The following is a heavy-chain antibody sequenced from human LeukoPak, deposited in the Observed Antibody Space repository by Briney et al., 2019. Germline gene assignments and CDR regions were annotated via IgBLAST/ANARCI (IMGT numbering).Heavy chain of an antibody. D-gene: IGHD2-2*01. CDR2: TYPVAPNT. CDR3: ARGPYCSSTSCYSPYYSYYMDV. J-gene: IGHJ6*03. Sequence: GEFLQISCNGSGYSFTNYWIGWVRHLPGEGLEGLGITYPVAPNTRYRPYFKGQVTISADKAITTACLQWSSLKASDTAMYYCARGPYCSSTSCYSPYYSYYMDVWGKGTTVTVS. CDR1: GYSFTNYW. V-gene: IGHV5-51*01.